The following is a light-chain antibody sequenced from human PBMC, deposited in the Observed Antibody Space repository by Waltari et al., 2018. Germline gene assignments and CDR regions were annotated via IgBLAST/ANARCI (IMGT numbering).Light chain of an antibody. CDR2: EVE. Sequence: QSALTQPASVSGSPGQSLTISRTGTSTDFGRSKYFSWYQLLPGKAPKLMIYEVEKRPSGVSDRFSGSKSGNTASLTISGLQTEDEADYYCCSYAGSRSVFGSGTKVTVL. J-gene: IGLJ1*01. CDR1: STDFGRSKY. V-gene: IGLV2-23*02. CDR3: CSYAGSRSV.